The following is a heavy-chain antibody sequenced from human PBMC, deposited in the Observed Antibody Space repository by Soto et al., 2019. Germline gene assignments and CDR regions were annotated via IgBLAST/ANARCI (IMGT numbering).Heavy chain of an antibody. D-gene: IGHD3-10*01. V-gene: IGHV5-51*01. CDR2: IYPGDSDT. CDR1: GYSFTSYW. Sequence: GESLKSSCNGSGYSFTSYWIGWVRQMPGKGLEWMGIIYPGDSDTRYSPSFQGQVTISADKSISTAYLQWSSLKASDTAMYYCAKRMVRGVFSFDYYYGMDVWGQGALVTVSS. J-gene: IGHJ6*02. CDR3: AKRMVRGVFSFDYYYGMDV.